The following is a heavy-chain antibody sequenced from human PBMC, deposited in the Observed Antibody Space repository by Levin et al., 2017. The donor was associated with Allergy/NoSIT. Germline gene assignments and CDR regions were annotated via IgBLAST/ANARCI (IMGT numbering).Heavy chain of an antibody. CDR1: GFTFSSYW. Sequence: QSGGSLRLSCAASGFTFSSYWMHWVRQAPGKGLVWVSGINSDGSAPRYADSVKGRFTISRDNAKNTLYLQMNSLRAEDTAEYYCAREYRSSSDYWGQGTLVTVSS. J-gene: IGHJ4*02. CDR2: INSDGSAP. V-gene: IGHV3-74*01. CDR3: AREYRSSSDY. D-gene: IGHD6-6*01.